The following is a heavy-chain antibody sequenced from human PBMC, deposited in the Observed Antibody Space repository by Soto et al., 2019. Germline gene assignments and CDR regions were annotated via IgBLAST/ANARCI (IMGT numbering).Heavy chain of an antibody. J-gene: IGHJ6*02. V-gene: IGHV3-30*18. CDR1: GFTFSSYG. CDR3: AKNRRANSPYYYYYYGMDV. CDR2: ISHDGSNK. Sequence: QVQLVESGGGVVQPGRSLRLSCAASGFTFSSYGMHWVRQAPGKGLEWVAVISHDGSNKWYVDSVKGRFTISRDKSKNTLYLQMDSLRDEDTAVYYCAKNRRANSPYYYYYYGMDVWGQGTTVTVSS.